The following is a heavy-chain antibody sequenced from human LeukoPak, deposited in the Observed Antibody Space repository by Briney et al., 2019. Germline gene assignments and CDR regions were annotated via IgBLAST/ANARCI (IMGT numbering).Heavy chain of an antibody. D-gene: IGHD5-18*01. Sequence: PSETLSLTCTVSGGSISSYYWSWIRQPPGKGLEWIGYIYYSGSTNYNPSLKSRVTISVDTSKNQFSLKLSSVTAADTAVYYCAKETPEGVTFDYWGQGTLVTVSS. CDR3: AKETPEGVTFDY. J-gene: IGHJ4*02. CDR2: IYYSGST. V-gene: IGHV4-59*12. CDR1: GGSISSYY.